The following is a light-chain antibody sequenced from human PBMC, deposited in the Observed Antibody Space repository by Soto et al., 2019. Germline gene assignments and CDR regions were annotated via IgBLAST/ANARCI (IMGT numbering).Light chain of an antibody. V-gene: IGKV3-20*01. CDR3: QQYGSLLIT. J-gene: IGKJ5*01. CDR2: GAS. CDR1: QSVSSSY. Sequence: EKVFTQSPGTLSVPPGERATLSCRASQSVSSSYLAWYQQKPGQAPRLLIYGASSRATGIPDRFSGSGSGTDFTLTISRLEPEDFAVYYCQQYGSLLITFGQGTRLEIK.